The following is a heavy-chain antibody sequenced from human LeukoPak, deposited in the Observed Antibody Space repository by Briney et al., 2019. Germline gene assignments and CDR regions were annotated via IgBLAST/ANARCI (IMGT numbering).Heavy chain of an antibody. Sequence: PSETLSLTCTVSGGSISSHYWSWLRQPPGKGLEWIGYIHYSGSTNYNPSLKSRVTISVDTSKNQFSLKLSSVTAADTAVYYCARERAAYYYMDVWGKGTTVTVS. J-gene: IGHJ6*03. CDR3: ARERAAYYYMDV. V-gene: IGHV4-59*11. CDR2: IHYSGST. CDR1: GGSISSHY. D-gene: IGHD6-25*01.